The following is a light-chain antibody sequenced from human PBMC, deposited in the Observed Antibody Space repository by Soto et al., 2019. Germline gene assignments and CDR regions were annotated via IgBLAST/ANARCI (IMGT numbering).Light chain of an antibody. CDR3: QQYGGSPLT. V-gene: IGKV3-20*01. J-gene: IGKJ1*01. CDR2: SAS. CDR1: QSVTSNY. Sequence: ENVLTQSPGTLSVSPGERATLSCRASQSVTSNYLAWYQQKPGQAPRLLIYSASSRATGIPDRFSGSGSGTDFTLTISRLEPEDFAVYYCQQYGGSPLTFGQGPKVEIK.